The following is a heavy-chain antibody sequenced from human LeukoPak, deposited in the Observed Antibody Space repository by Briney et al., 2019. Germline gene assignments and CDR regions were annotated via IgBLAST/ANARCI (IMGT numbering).Heavy chain of an antibody. CDR1: GDSVSSNSAA. CDR2: TYYRSEWYN. D-gene: IGHD2-2*01. CDR3: ARTTRVSFDY. J-gene: IGHJ4*02. Sequence: SQTLSLTCAISGDSVSSNSAAWNRIRQSPSRGLEWLGRTYYRSEWYNDYAVSVTSRITVNPDTSKNHFSLHLNSVTPEDTATYYCARTTRVSFDYWGQGTLVTVSS. V-gene: IGHV6-1*01.